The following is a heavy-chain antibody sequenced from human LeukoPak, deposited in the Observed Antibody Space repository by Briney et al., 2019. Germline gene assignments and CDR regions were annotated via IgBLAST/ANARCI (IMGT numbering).Heavy chain of an antibody. Sequence: GESLKISCKGSGYSFTTYWIGWVRQMPGKGLEWMGTIYPGDSDTRYSPSFQGQVTISADKSISTAYLQWSSLKASDTAMYYCARLQPYTTATGWFDPWGQGTLVTVSS. V-gene: IGHV5-51*01. J-gene: IGHJ5*02. CDR2: IYPGDSDT. D-gene: IGHD4-17*01. CDR1: GYSFTTYW. CDR3: ARLQPYTTATGWFDP.